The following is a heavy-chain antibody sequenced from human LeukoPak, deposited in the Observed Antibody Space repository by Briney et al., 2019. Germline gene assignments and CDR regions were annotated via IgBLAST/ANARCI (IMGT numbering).Heavy chain of an antibody. CDR1: GGSISSSSYY. Sequence: SETLSLTCTVSGGSISSSSYYWGWIRQPPGKGLEWIGSIYYSGSTYYNPSLKSRVTISVDTSKNQFSLKLSSVTAADTAVYYCARHSAGRITMIVVVPDDAFDIWGQGTMVTVSS. V-gene: IGHV4-39*01. D-gene: IGHD3-22*01. CDR3: ARHSAGRITMIVVVPDDAFDI. CDR2: IYYSGST. J-gene: IGHJ3*02.